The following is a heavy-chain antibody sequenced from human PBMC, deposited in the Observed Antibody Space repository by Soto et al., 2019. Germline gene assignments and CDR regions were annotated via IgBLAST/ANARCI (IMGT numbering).Heavy chain of an antibody. CDR3: ARDRGKNGMDV. J-gene: IGHJ6*02. D-gene: IGHD3-10*01. V-gene: IGHV4-30-4*01. CDR2: IYYSGST. Sequence: SETLSLTCTVSGGSISSGDYYWSWIRQPPGKGLEWIGYIYYSGSTYYNPSLKSRVTISVDTSKNQFSLKLSSVTAADTAVYYCARDRGKNGMDVWGQGTTVTVSS. CDR1: GGSISSGDYY.